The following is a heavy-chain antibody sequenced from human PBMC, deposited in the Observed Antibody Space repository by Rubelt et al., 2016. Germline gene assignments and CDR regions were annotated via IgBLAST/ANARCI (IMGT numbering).Heavy chain of an antibody. CDR2: IYPGDSDT. J-gene: IGHJ4*02. V-gene: IGHV5-51*01. Sequence: IEWMGIIYPGDSDTRYSPSFQGQVTISADKSISTAYLQWSSLKASDSAMYYWARHPDSGSYGVDYWGQGTLVTVSS. D-gene: IGHD1-26*01. CDR3: ARHPDSGSYGVDY.